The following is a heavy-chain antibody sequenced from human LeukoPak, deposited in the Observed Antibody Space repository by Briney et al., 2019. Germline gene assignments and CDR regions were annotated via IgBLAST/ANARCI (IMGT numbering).Heavy chain of an antibody. D-gene: IGHD6-19*01. CDR1: EFTFNNYW. V-gene: IGHV3-7*01. Sequence: PGGSLRLSCAASEFTFNNYWMSWVRQAPGKGLEWVANIKEDGSEKYYVDSVEGRFTISRDNAKNSLYLQMNSLRAEDTAVYYCARAVRQRLVEGYYYSYYHMDVWGKGTTVTVSS. CDR3: ARAVRQRLVEGYYYSYYHMDV. J-gene: IGHJ6*03. CDR2: IKEDGSEK.